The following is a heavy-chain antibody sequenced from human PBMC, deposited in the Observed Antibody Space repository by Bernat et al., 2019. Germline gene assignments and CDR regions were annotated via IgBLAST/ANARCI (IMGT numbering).Heavy chain of an antibody. J-gene: IGHJ6*03. CDR2: IIPIFGTA. D-gene: IGHD3-10*01. CDR1: GYTFTGYY. V-gene: IGHV1-69*06. Sequence: QVQLVQSGAEVKKPGASVRVSCKASGYTFTGYYIHWVRQAPGQGLEWMGGIIPIFGTANYAQKFQGRVTITADKSTSTAYMELSSLRSEDTAVYYCARSTYGSGTTPGYYYMDVWGKGTTVTVSS. CDR3: ARSTYGSGTTPGYYYMDV.